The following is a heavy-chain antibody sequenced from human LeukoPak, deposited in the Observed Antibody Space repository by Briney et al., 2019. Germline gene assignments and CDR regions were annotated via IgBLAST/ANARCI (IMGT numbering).Heavy chain of an antibody. V-gene: IGHV3-30*18. Sequence: GGSLRLSCAASGFTFSSYGMHWVRQAPGKGLEWVAVISNAGTSEYYADSAKGRFTISRDNSKNTLYLQMNSLRIEDTAVYFCAKDGPTSACGGDCYAGGLDVWGQGTTVTVSS. D-gene: IGHD2-21*02. CDR2: ISNAGTSE. J-gene: IGHJ6*02. CDR3: AKDGPTSACGGDCYAGGLDV. CDR1: GFTFSSYG.